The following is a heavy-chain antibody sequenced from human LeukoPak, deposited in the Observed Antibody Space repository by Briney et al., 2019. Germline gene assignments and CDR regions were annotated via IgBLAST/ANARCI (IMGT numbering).Heavy chain of an antibody. CDR2: IRYDGSNK. CDR1: GFTFSSYG. Sequence: GGSLRLSCAASGFTFSSYGMHWVRQAPGKGLEWVAFIRYDGSNKYYADSVKGRFTISRDNSKNTLYLQMNSLRAEDTAVYYCAKEDSIAAPHFDYWGQGTLVTVSS. D-gene: IGHD6-6*01. CDR3: AKEDSIAAPHFDY. V-gene: IGHV3-30*02. J-gene: IGHJ4*02.